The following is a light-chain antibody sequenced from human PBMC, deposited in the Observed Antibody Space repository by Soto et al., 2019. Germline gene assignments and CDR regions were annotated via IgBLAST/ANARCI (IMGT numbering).Light chain of an antibody. CDR1: QSVSSTY. J-gene: IGKJ2*01. CDR2: GAS. CDR3: QQDWCPPST. Sequence: IVLTQSPGTLSLSPGERATLSCRASQSVSSTYLAWYQQKPGQAPRLLIYGASSRSTGIPDRFSGSGSGTDCTPTISSLEPEDFAGYYCQQDWCPPSTFGQGTNLELK. V-gene: IGKV3-20*01.